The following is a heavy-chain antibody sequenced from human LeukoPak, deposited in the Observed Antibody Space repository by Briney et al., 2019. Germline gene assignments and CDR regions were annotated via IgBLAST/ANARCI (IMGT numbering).Heavy chain of an antibody. CDR3: ASLGSRDS. Sequence: PSQTLSLTCTVSGASISSNNYWWNWIRQPAGKGLEWIGRVYTGSANYNPSLKSRVDISVDTSKNQFSLKLTPVTAADTAVYYCASLGSRDSWGQGTLVTVSS. J-gene: IGHJ4*02. D-gene: IGHD3-10*01. CDR2: VYTGSA. V-gene: IGHV4-61*02. CDR1: GASISSNNYW.